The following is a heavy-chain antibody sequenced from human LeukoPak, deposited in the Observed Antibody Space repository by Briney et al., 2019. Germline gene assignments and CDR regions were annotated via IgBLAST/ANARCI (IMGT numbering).Heavy chain of an antibody. J-gene: IGHJ4*02. V-gene: IGHV1-18*01. CDR1: GYTFTSYV. D-gene: IGHD3-10*01. Sequence: GASVKVSCKPSGYTFTSYVISWVRQAPGQGLECMGWISAYNRNTNYTHNLQGRVTMTTDTSTSTAYMELRSLRSDDRVVYYCARKREQELLWFGESTQPFDYWGQGTLVTVSS. CDR3: ARKREQELLWFGESTQPFDY. CDR2: ISAYNRNT.